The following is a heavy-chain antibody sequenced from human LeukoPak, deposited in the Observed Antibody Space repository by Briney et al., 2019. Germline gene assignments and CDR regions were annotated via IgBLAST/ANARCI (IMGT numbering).Heavy chain of an antibody. Sequence: SETLSLTCTVSGGSISSCGYYWSWIRQHPGKGLEGIGYIYYSGSTYYNPSLKSRVTISVDTSNNQFSLKLSPVTAADTAVYYCARARGYSYGSRYFDYWGQGTLVTVSS. CDR3: ARARGYSYGSRYFDY. CDR2: IYYSGST. D-gene: IGHD5-18*01. V-gene: IGHV4-31*03. CDR1: GGSISSCGYY. J-gene: IGHJ4*02.